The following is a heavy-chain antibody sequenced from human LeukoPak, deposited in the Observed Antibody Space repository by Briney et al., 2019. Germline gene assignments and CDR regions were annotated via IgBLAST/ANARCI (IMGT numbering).Heavy chain of an antibody. J-gene: IGHJ3*02. CDR2: IIPIFGTA. V-gene: IGHV1-69*01. D-gene: IGHD3-22*01. CDR1: GGTFSSYA. CDR3: ARLYYYDSSGYSHEAFDI. Sequence: SVKVSCKASGGTFSSYAISWVRQAPGQGLEWMGGIIPIFGTANYAQKFQGRVSITADESTSTAYMELSSLRSEDTAVYYCARLYYYDSSGYSHEAFDIWGQGTMVTVSS.